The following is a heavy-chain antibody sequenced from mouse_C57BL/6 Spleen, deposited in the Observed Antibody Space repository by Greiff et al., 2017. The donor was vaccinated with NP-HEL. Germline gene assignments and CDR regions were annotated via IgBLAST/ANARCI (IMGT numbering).Heavy chain of an antibody. CDR1: GYTFTSYT. CDR2: INPSSGYT. D-gene: IGHD1-1*01. J-gene: IGHJ1*03. V-gene: IGHV1-4*01. CDR3: ARSDYYGSSWWYFDV. Sequence: VQLVESGAELARPGASVKMSCKASGYTFTSYTMHWVKQRPGQGLEWIGYINPSSGYTKYNQKFKDKATLTADKSSSTAYMQLSSLTSEDSAVYYCARSDYYGSSWWYFDVWGTGTTVTVSS.